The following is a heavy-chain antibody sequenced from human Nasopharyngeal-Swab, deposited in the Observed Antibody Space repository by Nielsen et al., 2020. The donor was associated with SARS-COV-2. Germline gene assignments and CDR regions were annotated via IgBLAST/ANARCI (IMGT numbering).Heavy chain of an antibody. J-gene: IGHJ5*02. D-gene: IGHD2-2*01. CDR3: ARAGHIVVVPAALHSSSSNRPLGT. V-gene: IGHV3-30*03. Sequence: GESLKISWAASGFTFSSYGMHWVRQAPGKGLEWVAVISYDGSNKYYADSVKGRFTISRDNSKNTLYLQMNSPRAEDTAVYYCARAGHIVVVPAALHSSSSNRPLGTWGQGTLVTVSS. CDR2: ISYDGSNK. CDR1: GFTFSSYG.